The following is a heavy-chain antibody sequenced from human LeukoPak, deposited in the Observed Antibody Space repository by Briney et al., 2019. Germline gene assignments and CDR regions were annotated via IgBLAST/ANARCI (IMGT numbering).Heavy chain of an antibody. Sequence: KSSETLSLTCTVSGGSISSSSYYWGWIRQPPGKGLEWIGSIYYSGSTYYNPSLKSRVTISVDTSKNQFSLKLSSVTAADTAVYYCARLDRVAVAGRLYYFDHWGQGTLVTVSS. D-gene: IGHD6-19*01. V-gene: IGHV4-39*01. J-gene: IGHJ4*02. CDR2: IYYSGST. CDR3: ARLDRVAVAGRLYYFDH. CDR1: GGSISSSSYY.